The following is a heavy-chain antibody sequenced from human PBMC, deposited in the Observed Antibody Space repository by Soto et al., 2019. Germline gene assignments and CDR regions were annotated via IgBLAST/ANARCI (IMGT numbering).Heavy chain of an antibody. J-gene: IGHJ6*02. CDR3: AREADSYYGVDV. D-gene: IGHD3-22*01. CDR1: GGSISSSNW. V-gene: IGHV4-4*02. Sequence: SETLSLTCTVSGGSISSSNWWTWVRQPPGKGLEWIGEIHHSGSTSHNPSLKSRVTISVDKSKNQYSLKLNSVTAADTAVYYCAREADSYYGVDVWGQGTTVTV. CDR2: IHHSGST.